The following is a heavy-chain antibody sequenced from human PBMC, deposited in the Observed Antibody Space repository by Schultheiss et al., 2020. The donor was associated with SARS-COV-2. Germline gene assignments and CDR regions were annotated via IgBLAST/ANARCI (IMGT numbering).Heavy chain of an antibody. J-gene: IGHJ4*02. D-gene: IGHD3-3*01. CDR1: GGSISSGGYY. CDR2: IYYSGST. CDR3: ARDQKVFGVVIITPSRY. Sequence: SETLSLTCTVSGGSISSGGYYWSWIRQHPGKGLEWIGYIYYSGSTYYNPSLKSRVTISVDTSKNQFSLRLRSVTAADTAVYYCARDQKVFGVVIITPSRYWGQGTLVTVSS. V-gene: IGHV4-31*03.